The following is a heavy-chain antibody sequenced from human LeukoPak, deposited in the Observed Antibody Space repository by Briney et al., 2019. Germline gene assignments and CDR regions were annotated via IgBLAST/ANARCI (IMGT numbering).Heavy chain of an antibody. D-gene: IGHD6-6*01. J-gene: IGHJ5*02. CDR3: ARDIAARGYNWFDP. Sequence: GGSLRLSCAASGFTVSSSYMSWVRQAPGKGLEWVSVIYSGGSTYYADSVKGRFTISRDNSKNTLYLQMNSLRAEDTAVYYCARDIAARGYNWFDPWGQGTLVTVSS. V-gene: IGHV3-53*01. CDR2: IYSGGST. CDR1: GFTVSSSY.